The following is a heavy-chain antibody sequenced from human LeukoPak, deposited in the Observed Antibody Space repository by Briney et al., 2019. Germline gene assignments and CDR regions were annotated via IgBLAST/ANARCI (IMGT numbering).Heavy chain of an antibody. V-gene: IGHV1-18*01. CDR1: GYTFTTHG. CDR2: ISTSKGDT. CDR3: ARDWPTVITDY. D-gene: IGHD4-11*01. Sequence: ASVKVSCKTSGYTFTTHGISWVRQAPGQGLEWMGWISTSKGDTNYAQNFKGRLTMTTDRSTSTAYMELRSLSSDDTAVYYCARDWPTVITDYWGQGTLVTVSS. J-gene: IGHJ4*02.